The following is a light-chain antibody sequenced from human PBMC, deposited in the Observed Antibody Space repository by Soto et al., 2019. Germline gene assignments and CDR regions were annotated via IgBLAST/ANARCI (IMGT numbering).Light chain of an antibody. Sequence: EVVMTQSPATLSVSPGESATLSCRASQTVSSNLAWCQQKPGQAPRLLIDGSFTRATGVPARFSASRSGTEFTLTITSPQSEDFALYFCQQFNNLPYSFGQGTKLEIK. CDR1: QTVSSN. CDR2: GSF. CDR3: QQFNNLPYS. V-gene: IGKV3-15*01. J-gene: IGKJ2*03.